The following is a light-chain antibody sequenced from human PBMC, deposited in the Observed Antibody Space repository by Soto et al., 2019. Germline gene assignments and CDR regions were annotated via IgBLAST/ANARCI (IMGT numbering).Light chain of an antibody. V-gene: IGKV3-11*01. CDR1: QSVFSY. CDR2: DAS. CDR3: LQRSNWPRT. Sequence: DIVLTQSPATLSVSAGDRATLSCRASQSVFSYINWYIHKPGQAPRLLIYDASSRATGVPARFSGSGSGTDFTLTISSVEPEDVAVYFCLQRSNWPRTFGQGTMGDIK. J-gene: IGKJ1*01.